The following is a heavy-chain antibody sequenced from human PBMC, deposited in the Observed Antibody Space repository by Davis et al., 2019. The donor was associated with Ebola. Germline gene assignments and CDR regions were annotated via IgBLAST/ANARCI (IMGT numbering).Heavy chain of an antibody. D-gene: IGHD3-22*01. CDR2: IYHTGNT. CDR1: GDSISGSQW. Sequence: MPSETLSLTCAVSGDSISGSQWWSWVRQPPGKGLEWIGEIYHTGNTNYNPSLKSRVTISIDKSKRHFSLKLSSVTAADTAVYYCARVNTYYYDSSGYYHTYRYFDYWGQGTLVTVSS. J-gene: IGHJ4*02. CDR3: ARVNTYYYDSSGYYHTYRYFDY. V-gene: IGHV4-4*02.